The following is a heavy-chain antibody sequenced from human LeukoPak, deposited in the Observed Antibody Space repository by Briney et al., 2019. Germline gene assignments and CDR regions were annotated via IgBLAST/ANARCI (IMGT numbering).Heavy chain of an antibody. Sequence: SETLSLTCAVYGGSFSGYYWSWIRQPPGKGLEWIGEINHSGSTNYNPSLKSRVTISVDTSKNQFSLKLSSVIAADTAVYYCASDSIAARCLVYWGQGTLVTVSS. V-gene: IGHV4-34*01. D-gene: IGHD6-6*01. CDR2: INHSGST. CDR3: ASDSIAARCLVY. CDR1: GGSFSGYY. J-gene: IGHJ4*02.